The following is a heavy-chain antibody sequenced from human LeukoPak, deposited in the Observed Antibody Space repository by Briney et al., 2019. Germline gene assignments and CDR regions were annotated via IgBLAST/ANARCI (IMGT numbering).Heavy chain of an antibody. CDR1: GFTFSSYA. Sequence: GGSLRLSCAASGFTFSSYAMHWVRQAPGKGLEWVSGISWNSGSIGYADSVKGRFTISRDNAKNSLYLQMNSLRAEDTALYYCAKDREWELLNAFDIWGQGTMVTVSS. V-gene: IGHV3-9*01. D-gene: IGHD1-26*01. CDR2: ISWNSGSI. J-gene: IGHJ3*02. CDR3: AKDREWELLNAFDI.